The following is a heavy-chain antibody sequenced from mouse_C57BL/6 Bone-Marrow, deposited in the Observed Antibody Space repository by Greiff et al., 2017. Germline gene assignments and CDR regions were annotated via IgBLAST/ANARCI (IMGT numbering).Heavy chain of an antibody. CDR3: ARQLRAMDY. CDR2: ISSGSSTI. Sequence: EVQRVESGGGLVKPGGSLKLSCAASGFTFSDYGMHWVRQAPEKGLEWVAYISSGSSTIYYADTVKGRFTISRDNAKNNLYLQMSHLKSEDTAMYYCARQLRAMDYWGQGTSVTVSS. J-gene: IGHJ4*01. CDR1: GFTFSDYG. D-gene: IGHD2-4*01. V-gene: IGHV5-17*03.